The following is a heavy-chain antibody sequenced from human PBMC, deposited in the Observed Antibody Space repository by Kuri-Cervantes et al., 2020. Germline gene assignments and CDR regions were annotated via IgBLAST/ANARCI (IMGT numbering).Heavy chain of an antibody. V-gene: IGHV4-30-4*01. CDR2: IYYSGST. J-gene: IGHJ4*02. Sequence: LRLSCTVSGGSISSGDYCWSWIRQPPGKGLEWIGYIYYSGSTYYNPSLKSRVTISVDRSKNQFSLKLSSVTAADTAVYYCARVFGTIFEPFFDYWGQGTLVTVSS. CDR3: ARVFGTIFEPFFDY. D-gene: IGHD3-3*01. CDR1: GGSISSGDYC.